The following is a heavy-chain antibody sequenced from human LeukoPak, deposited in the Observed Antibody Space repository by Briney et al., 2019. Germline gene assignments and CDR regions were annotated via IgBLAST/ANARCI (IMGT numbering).Heavy chain of an antibody. Sequence: PGGSLRLSCAASGFTFDDYAMHWVRQAPGKGLEWVSGISWNSGSIGYADSVKGRFTISRDNAKNSLYLQMNSLRAEDTALYYCAKDITAAGHNWFDPWGQGTLVTVSS. V-gene: IGHV3-9*01. D-gene: IGHD6-13*01. J-gene: IGHJ5*02. CDR2: ISWNSGSI. CDR1: GFTFDDYA. CDR3: AKDITAAGHNWFDP.